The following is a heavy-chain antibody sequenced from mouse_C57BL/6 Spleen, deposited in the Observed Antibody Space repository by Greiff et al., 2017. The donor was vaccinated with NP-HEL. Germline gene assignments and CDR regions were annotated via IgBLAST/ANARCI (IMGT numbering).Heavy chain of an antibody. CDR2: ISDGGSYT. CDR1: GFTFSSYA. Sequence: EVQLVESGGGLVKPGGSLKLSCAASGFTFSSYAMSWVRQTPEKRLEWVATISDGGSYTYYPDNVKGRFTISRDHAKNNLYLQMSHLKSEDTSMYYCARGGDYDCSSHWYFDVWGAGTTVTVSS. V-gene: IGHV5-4*01. CDR3: ARGGDYDCSSHWYFDV. D-gene: IGHD1-1*01. J-gene: IGHJ1*01.